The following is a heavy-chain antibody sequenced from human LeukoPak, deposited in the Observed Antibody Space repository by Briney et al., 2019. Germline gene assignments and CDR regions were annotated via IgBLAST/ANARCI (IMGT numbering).Heavy chain of an antibody. CDR1: GFTFGSYA. CDR2: ISGDGGAT. D-gene: IGHD2-2*01. CDR3: SKSGSRDWDYFDY. J-gene: IGHJ4*02. V-gene: IGHV3-23*01. Sequence: PGGSLRLSCAASGFTFGSYAMNWVRQAPGKGLEWVSTISGDGGATHYADSVKGRFTISRANSKSTLFLQMNCLRAEDTAVYYCSKSGSRDWDYFDYWGQGPLVTASS.